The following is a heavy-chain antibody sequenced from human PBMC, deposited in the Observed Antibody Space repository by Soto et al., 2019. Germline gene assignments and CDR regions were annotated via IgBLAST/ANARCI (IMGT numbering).Heavy chain of an antibody. CDR3: ARGALPTYYYDSSGSYYFDF. V-gene: IGHV1-8*01. CDR1: GYTFTSYD. J-gene: IGHJ4*02. D-gene: IGHD3-22*01. CDR2: MNPKSGNT. Sequence: QVQLVQSGAEVKKPGASVKVSCKASGYTFTSYDINWVRQATGQGLEWMGWMNPKSGNTGYAQRFQGRVTMTRSTSISTAYMELSSLRSEDTAVYYCARGALPTYYYDSSGSYYFDFWGQGTLVTVSS.